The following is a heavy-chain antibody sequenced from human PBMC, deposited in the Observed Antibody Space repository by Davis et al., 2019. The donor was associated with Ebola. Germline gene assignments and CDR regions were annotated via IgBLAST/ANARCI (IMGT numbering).Heavy chain of an antibody. D-gene: IGHD4-17*01. J-gene: IGHJ2*01. CDR1: GFTLSGYD. CDR2: IWDDGSNK. V-gene: IGHV3-33*01. Sequence: GESLKISCAASGFTLSGYDMNWVRQAPGKGLQWVAVIWDDGSNKYYADSVKGRFTISRDNSNNTVSLQMNSVRAEDTADYYCARHVYGDFWFFDLWGRGTHVTVSS. CDR3: ARHVYGDFWFFDL.